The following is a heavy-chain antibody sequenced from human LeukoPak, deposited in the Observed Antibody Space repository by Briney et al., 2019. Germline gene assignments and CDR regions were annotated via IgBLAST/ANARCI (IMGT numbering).Heavy chain of an antibody. D-gene: IGHD3-10*01. J-gene: IGHJ4*02. Sequence: GGSLRLSCAASGFTVSSYSMNWVRQAPGKGLEWVSYIRSSSSTTYYADSMKGRFTISRDNAKNSLYLQMNSLRDEDTAAYYCAREDASGSYLVYWGQGTLVTVSS. CDR2: IRSSSSTT. CDR1: GFTVSSYS. V-gene: IGHV3-48*02. CDR3: AREDASGSYLVY.